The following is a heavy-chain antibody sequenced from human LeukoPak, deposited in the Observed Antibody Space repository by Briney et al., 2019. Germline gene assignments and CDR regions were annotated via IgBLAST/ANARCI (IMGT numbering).Heavy chain of an antibody. Sequence: GGSLRLSCAASGFTFSNYIMHWVRQTPGKGLVWVSRINSDGSDTSYADSVKGRFTISRDNAKNTLYLQMNSLRAEDTAVYHCARVDYGDYVAAIDIWGQGTMVTVFS. J-gene: IGHJ3*02. CDR3: ARVDYGDYVAAIDI. CDR1: GFTFSNYI. CDR2: INSDGSDT. D-gene: IGHD4-17*01. V-gene: IGHV3-74*01.